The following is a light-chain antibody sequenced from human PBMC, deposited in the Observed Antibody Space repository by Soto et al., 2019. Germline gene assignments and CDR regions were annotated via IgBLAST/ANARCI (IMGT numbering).Light chain of an antibody. J-gene: IGLJ1*01. CDR1: SSDVGGYNF. CDR3: SSYTDRSTLPDV. Sequence: QSALTQPASVSGSPGQSITISCTGSSSDVGGYNFVSWYQQHPGKAPKLMIYDVSNRPSGVSNRFSGSKSGNTASLTISGLQAEDEADYYCSSYTDRSTLPDVFGTGTKVTVL. V-gene: IGLV2-14*01. CDR2: DVS.